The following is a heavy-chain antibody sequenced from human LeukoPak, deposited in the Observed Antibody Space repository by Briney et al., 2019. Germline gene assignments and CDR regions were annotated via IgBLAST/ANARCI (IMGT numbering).Heavy chain of an antibody. CDR2: ISDRDSTI. CDR3: ARKMTSVTTFDY. J-gene: IGHJ4*02. CDR1: GFIFSNYQ. Sequence: GGSLRLSCAASGFIFSNYQMNWVRQAPGKGLEWVSYISDRDSTIHYADSVKGRFTISRDNAKNSLYLQMNSLRAEDTAVYYCARKMTSVTTFDYWGQGTLVTVSS. D-gene: IGHD4-17*01. V-gene: IGHV3-48*03.